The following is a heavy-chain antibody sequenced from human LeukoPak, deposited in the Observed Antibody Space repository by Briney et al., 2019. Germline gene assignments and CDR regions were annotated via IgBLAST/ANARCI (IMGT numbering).Heavy chain of an antibody. CDR1: GFTFSDYY. V-gene: IGHV3-11*03. CDR3: ARNLWFGELSWFDP. Sequence: GGSLRLSCAASGFTFSDYYMSWIRQAPGKGLEWVSYISSSSSYTNYADSVKGRFTISRDNAKNSLYLQMNSLRAEDTAVYYCARNLWFGELSWFDPWGQGTLVTVSP. J-gene: IGHJ5*02. CDR2: ISSSSSYT. D-gene: IGHD3-10*01.